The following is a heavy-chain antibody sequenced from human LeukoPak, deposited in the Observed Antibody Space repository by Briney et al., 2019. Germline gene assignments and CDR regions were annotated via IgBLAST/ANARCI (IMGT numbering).Heavy chain of an antibody. CDR2: FDPEDGET. CDR1: GYTLTELS. D-gene: IGHD6-13*01. J-gene: IGHJ4*02. CDR3: ATGVRLVAAALDY. Sequence: ASVKVSCKVSGYTLTELSMHWVRQAPGKGLEWMGGFDPEDGETIYAQKFQGRVTMTEDTSTDTAHMELSSLRSEDTAVYYCATGVRLVAAALDYWGQGTLVTVSS. V-gene: IGHV1-24*01.